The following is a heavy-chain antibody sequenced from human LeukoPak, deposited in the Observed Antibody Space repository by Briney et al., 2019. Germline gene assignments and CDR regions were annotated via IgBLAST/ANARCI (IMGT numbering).Heavy chain of an antibody. J-gene: IGHJ4*02. CDR2: INHSGST. CDR1: GGSFSGYY. Sequence: SETLSLTCAVYGGSFSGYYWSWIRQPPGKGLEWIGEINHSGSTNYNPSLKSRVTISVDTSKNQFSLKLSSGTAADSAVYYCARDFWSGYYPYYFDYWGQGTLVTVSS. D-gene: IGHD3-3*01. CDR3: ARDFWSGYYPYYFDY. V-gene: IGHV4-34*01.